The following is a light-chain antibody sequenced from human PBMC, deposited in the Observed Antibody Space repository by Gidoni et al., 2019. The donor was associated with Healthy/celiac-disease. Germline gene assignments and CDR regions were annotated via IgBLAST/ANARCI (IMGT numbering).Light chain of an antibody. CDR1: KLGDKY. Sequence: SYELTQPPSASVSPGPTASITCSGDKLGDKYACWYQQKPGQSPVLVIYQDSKRPSGIPERFSGSNSGNTATLTISGTQAMDEADYYCQAWDSSPVVFGGGTKLTVL. V-gene: IGLV3-1*01. J-gene: IGLJ2*01. CDR3: QAWDSSPVV. CDR2: QDS.